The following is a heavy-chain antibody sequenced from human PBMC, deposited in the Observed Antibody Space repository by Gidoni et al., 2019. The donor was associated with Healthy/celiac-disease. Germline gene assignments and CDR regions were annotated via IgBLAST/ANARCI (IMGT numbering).Heavy chain of an antibody. Sequence: QVTLRESGPALVKPTQTLTLTCTFSGFSLSTSGMCVSWIRQPPGKALEWLARIDWDDDKYYSTSLKTRLTISKDTSKNQVVLTMTNMDPVDTATYYCARIPGYSSGWYYFDYWGQGTLVTVSS. CDR1: GFSLSTSGMC. J-gene: IGHJ4*02. CDR3: ARIPGYSSGWYYFDY. CDR2: IDWDDDK. V-gene: IGHV2-70*15. D-gene: IGHD6-19*01.